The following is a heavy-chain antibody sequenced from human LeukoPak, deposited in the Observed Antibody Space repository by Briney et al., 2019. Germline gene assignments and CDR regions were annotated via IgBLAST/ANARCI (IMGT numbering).Heavy chain of an antibody. D-gene: IGHD6-6*01. J-gene: IGHJ4*02. Sequence: SSETLSLTCAVSGYSISSGYYWGWIRPPPGKGREWIGSIYHSGSTYYNPSLKSRVTISVDTSKNQFSLKLSSVTTADTAVYYCARLGGYSSSSLDYWGQGTLVTVSS. V-gene: IGHV4-38-2*01. CDR2: IYHSGST. CDR3: ARLGGYSSSSLDY. CDR1: GYSISSGYY.